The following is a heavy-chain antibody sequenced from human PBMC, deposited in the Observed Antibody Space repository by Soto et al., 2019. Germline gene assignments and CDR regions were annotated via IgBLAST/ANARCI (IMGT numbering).Heavy chain of an antibody. V-gene: IGHV3-21*01. CDR2: IDSSSAYI. J-gene: IGHJ6*02. CDR1: GLTFSNYI. Sequence: LRLSCVASGLTFSNYIMNWVRQAPGKGLEWVSSIDSSSAYIYYADSVKGRFTISRDNAKSSLYLEMNSLRVEDTAVYYCARHGGMDVWGQGTTATVSS. CDR3: ARHGGMDV.